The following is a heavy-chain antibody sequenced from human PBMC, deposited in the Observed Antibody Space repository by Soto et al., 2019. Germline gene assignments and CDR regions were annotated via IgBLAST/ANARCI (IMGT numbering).Heavy chain of an antibody. Sequence: QVQLQESGPGLVKPSETLSLTCTVSGGSISSYYWSWIRQPPGKGLEWIGYIYYSGSTNYNPSLXXPVTISVATSXXQXSXXLSSVTAADSAVYYCARLAYYYDSSGYYCCDAFDIWGQGTMVTVSS. J-gene: IGHJ3*02. CDR2: IYYSGST. V-gene: IGHV4-59*08. CDR3: ARLAYYYDSSGYYCCDAFDI. CDR1: GGSISSYY. D-gene: IGHD3-22*01.